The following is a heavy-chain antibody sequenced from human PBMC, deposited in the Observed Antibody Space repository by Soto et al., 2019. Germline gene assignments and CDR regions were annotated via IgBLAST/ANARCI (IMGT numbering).Heavy chain of an antibody. CDR3: ARLIISSIAAAETYPYGMDV. D-gene: IGHD6-13*01. Sequence: PGESLKISCRTSGYKFTSSWIAWVRQKPGKGLEWMGIIFPSDSDTRYSPSFQGQVTISADRSTSTVFLQWASLKASDTAVYFCARLIISSIAAAETYPYGMDVWGQGTTVTVSS. J-gene: IGHJ6*02. V-gene: IGHV5-51*01. CDR2: IFPSDSDT. CDR1: GYKFTSSW.